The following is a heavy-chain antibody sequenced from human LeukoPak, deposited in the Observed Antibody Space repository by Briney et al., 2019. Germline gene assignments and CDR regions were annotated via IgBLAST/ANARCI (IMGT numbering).Heavy chain of an antibody. V-gene: IGHV1-69*13. Sequence: SVKVSCKASGYTFTGYYMHWVRQAPGQGLEWMGGIIPIFGTANYAQKFQGRVTITADESTSTAYMELSSLTSEDTAVYYCARPSSTSWKYQFDYWGQGTLVTVSS. CDR1: GYTFTGYY. CDR3: ARPSSTSWKYQFDY. J-gene: IGHJ4*02. D-gene: IGHD2-2*01. CDR2: IIPIFGTA.